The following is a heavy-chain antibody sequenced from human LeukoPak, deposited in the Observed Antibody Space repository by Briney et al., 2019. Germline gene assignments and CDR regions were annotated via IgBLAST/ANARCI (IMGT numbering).Heavy chain of an antibody. CDR3: ARVHDTTGYYHYFDS. Sequence: QAGGSLRLSCEASGFTFSTYPMPWVRQAPDKGLEWVAMISYHGSNEYYADSVKGRFTISRDNSKNTLYLQMNNPRVEDTAIYYCARVHDTTGYYHYFDSWGQGTLVTVSS. J-gene: IGHJ4*02. CDR2: ISYHGSNE. CDR1: GFTFSTYP. V-gene: IGHV3-30*04. D-gene: IGHD3-9*01.